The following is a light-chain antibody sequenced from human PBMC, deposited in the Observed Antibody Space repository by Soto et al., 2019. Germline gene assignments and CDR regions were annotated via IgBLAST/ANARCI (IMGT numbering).Light chain of an antibody. J-gene: IGKJ2*03. Sequence: DIQMTQSPSTLSASVGDRVTITCRASQSISSWLAWYQQKPGKAPKVLIYKASNLESGDPSRFSGSGSGTEFTLTISSLQPDDFATYYCQQYNSIRYSFGQGTKLEIK. V-gene: IGKV1-5*03. CDR3: QQYNSIRYS. CDR1: QSISSW. CDR2: KAS.